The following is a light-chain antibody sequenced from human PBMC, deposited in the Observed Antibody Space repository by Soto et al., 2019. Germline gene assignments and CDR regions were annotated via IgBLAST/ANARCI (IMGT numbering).Light chain of an antibody. CDR1: QSVSSY. J-gene: IGKJ5*01. CDR3: QQRSNWPSV. Sequence: EIVLTQSPATLSLSPGERATLSCRASQSVSSYLAWYQQKPGQAPRLLIYDASNRATVIPVRFSGSGSGTDFTLTICVLEPEDFLVYYCQQRSNWPSVFGQPTPREIK. CDR2: DAS. V-gene: IGKV3-11*01.